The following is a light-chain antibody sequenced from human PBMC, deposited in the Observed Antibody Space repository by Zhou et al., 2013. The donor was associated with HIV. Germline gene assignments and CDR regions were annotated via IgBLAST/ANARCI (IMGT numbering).Light chain of an antibody. J-gene: IGKJ4*01. CDR2: DAS. CDR1: QSVFNY. V-gene: IGKV3-11*01. CDR3: QQRSTSLT. Sequence: EIVLTQSPATLSLSPGERATLSCRASQSVFNYLAWYQQKPGQAPRLLIFDASNRATDIPARFTGSGSGTDFTLTISSLEPEDFAVYYCQQRSTSLTFGGGTKVEIK.